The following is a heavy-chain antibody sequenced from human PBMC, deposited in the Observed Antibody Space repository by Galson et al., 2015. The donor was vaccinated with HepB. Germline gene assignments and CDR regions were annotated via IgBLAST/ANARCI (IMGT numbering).Heavy chain of an antibody. CDR2: VSFDGRNT. J-gene: IGHJ5*02. CDR3: TRAAAGRTATMTLA. V-gene: IGHV3-30-3*01. CDR1: GFDFNDSS. D-gene: IGHD4-17*01. Sequence: SLRLSCAGSGFDFNDSSIHWVRQSPGKGLEWVAGVSFDGRNTYYADSVKGRFIISRDSSKKTVYLQMNSLRSKDTAVYYCTRAAAGRTATMTLAWGQGLLVTVSS.